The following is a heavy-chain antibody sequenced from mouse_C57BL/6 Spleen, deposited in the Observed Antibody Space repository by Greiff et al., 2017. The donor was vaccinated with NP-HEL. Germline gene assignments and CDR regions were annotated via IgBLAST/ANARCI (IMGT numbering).Heavy chain of an antibody. D-gene: IGHD1-1*01. CDR3: ARGTYYYGSSYEYFDV. Sequence: QVQLQQPGTELVKPGASVKLSCKASGYTFTSYWMHWVKQRPGQGLEWIGNINPSNGGTNYNEKFKSKATLTVDKSSSTAYMQLSSLTSEDSAVYYCARGTYYYGSSYEYFDVWGTGTTVTVSS. CDR2: INPSNGGT. V-gene: IGHV1-53*01. J-gene: IGHJ1*03. CDR1: GYTFTSYW.